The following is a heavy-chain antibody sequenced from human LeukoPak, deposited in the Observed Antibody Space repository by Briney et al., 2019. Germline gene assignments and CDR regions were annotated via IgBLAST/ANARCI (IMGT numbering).Heavy chain of an antibody. CDR3: ARGRRRRCTHGVCYQAYYYYGMDV. V-gene: IGHV1-8*01. D-gene: IGHD2-8*01. CDR1: GYTFTSYD. Sequence: ASVKVSCKASGYTFTSYDINWVRQATGQGLEWMGWMNPNSGNTGYAQKFQGRVTMTRNTSISTAYMELSSLRSEDTAVYYCARGRRRRCTHGVCYQAYYYYGMDVWGQGTTVTVSS. J-gene: IGHJ6*02. CDR2: MNPNSGNT.